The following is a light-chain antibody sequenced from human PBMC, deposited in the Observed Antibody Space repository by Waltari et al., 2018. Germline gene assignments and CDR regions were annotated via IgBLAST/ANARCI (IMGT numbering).Light chain of an antibody. J-gene: IGLJ2*01. V-gene: IGLV2-14*03. CDR3: SSYTTSSTVV. CDR1: SSDVGAYNQ. CDR2: DVS. Sequence: QSALTQPASVSGSPGQSITISCTGTSSDVGAYNQFSWYRQHPGTAPKLLIFDVSHRPSGVSNRFSGSKSGNTASLTISGLQAEDEADYYCSSYTTSSTVVFGGGTKLTVL.